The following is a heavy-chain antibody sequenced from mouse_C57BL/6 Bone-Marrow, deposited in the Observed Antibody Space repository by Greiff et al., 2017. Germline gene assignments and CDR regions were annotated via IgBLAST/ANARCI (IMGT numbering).Heavy chain of an antibody. D-gene: IGHD2-3*01. Sequence: QVQLQQPGAELVKPGASVKMSCKASGYTFTSYWITWVKQRPGQGLEWIGDIYPGSGSTNYNEKFKSKATLTVDTSSSTAYMQLSSQTSDGSAVYYCARSCYDGYYYYAMDYWGQGTSVTVSS. CDR1: GYTFTSYW. CDR2: IYPGSGST. V-gene: IGHV1-55*01. CDR3: ARSCYDGYYYYAMDY. J-gene: IGHJ4*01.